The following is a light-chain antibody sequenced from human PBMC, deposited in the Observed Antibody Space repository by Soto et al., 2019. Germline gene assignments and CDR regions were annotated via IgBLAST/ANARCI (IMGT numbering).Light chain of an antibody. V-gene: IGKV3-20*01. J-gene: IGKJ1*01. CDR2: GAS. CDR3: QQYGSSPSWP. CDR1: QSVSSSY. Sequence: EIVLTQSPGTLSLSPGERATLSCRASQSVSSSYLAWYQQKPGQAPRLLIYGASSRATVIPDRFSGSGSGTDFTLTISRLEPEDFAVYYCQQYGSSPSWPFGQGTKVEIK.